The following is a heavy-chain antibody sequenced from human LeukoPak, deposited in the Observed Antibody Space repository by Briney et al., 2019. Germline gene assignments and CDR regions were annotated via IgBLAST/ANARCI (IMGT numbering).Heavy chain of an antibody. CDR3: TRAPYSSGWYTVDF. CDR2: ISMSSTYI. CDR1: GFTFSSNG. J-gene: IGHJ4*02. V-gene: IGHV3-21*01. Sequence: PGGSLRLSCAASGFTFSSNGMNWVRQAPGKGLEWVSSISMSSTYIYCADSVKGRFTISRDNAKNSLYLQMDSLRDEDTAVYYCTRAPYSSGWYTVDFWGQGTLVTVSS. D-gene: IGHD6-19*01.